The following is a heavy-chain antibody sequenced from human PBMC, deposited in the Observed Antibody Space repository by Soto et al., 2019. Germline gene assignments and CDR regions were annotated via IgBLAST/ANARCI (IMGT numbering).Heavy chain of an antibody. V-gene: IGHV4-30-4*08. CDR3: ARVVNYYDSSGYRYYFDN. D-gene: IGHD3-22*01. Sequence: SETLSLTCTVSGGSLRSSSYFWGWVRQPPPGKGLEWIGYIYYSGSTYYNPSLKSRVTISVDTPKNQFSLKLSSVTAADTAVYYCARVVNYYDSSGYRYYFDNWGQGTPVTVSS. CDR1: GGSLRSSSYF. CDR2: IYYSGST. J-gene: IGHJ4*02.